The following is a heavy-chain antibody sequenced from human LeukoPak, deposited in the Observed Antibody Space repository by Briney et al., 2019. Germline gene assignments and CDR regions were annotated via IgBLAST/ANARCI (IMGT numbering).Heavy chain of an antibody. Sequence: SETLSLTCTVSGGSITNYYWSWIRQSPGKGLEWIGYIFFSGSTNYNPSLKSRLTISLDTSKNHVPLQLRSVTATDTAVYYCARGVVVVSAFDIWGQGTLVTVSS. D-gene: IGHD2-15*01. J-gene: IGHJ3*02. CDR2: IFFSGST. CDR1: GGSITNYY. V-gene: IGHV4-59*01. CDR3: ARGVVVVSAFDI.